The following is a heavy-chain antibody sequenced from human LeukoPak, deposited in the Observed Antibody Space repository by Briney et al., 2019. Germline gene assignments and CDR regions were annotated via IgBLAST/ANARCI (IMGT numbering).Heavy chain of an antibody. CDR2: ISGSSTYI. J-gene: IGHJ4*02. Sequence: GGSLRLPCAASGFTFSSYNMNWVRQAPGKGLEWVSSISGSSTYIYYADSVKGRFTISRDNAKNSLYLQMNSLRSEDTAVYYCARGSSGSYHTPIGYWGQGTLVTVSS. CDR1: GFTFSSYN. D-gene: IGHD3-10*01. V-gene: IGHV3-21*01. CDR3: ARGSSGSYHTPIGY.